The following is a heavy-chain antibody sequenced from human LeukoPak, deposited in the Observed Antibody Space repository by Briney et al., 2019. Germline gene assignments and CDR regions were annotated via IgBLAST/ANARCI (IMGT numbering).Heavy chain of an antibody. CDR2: FSGSGGST. CDR1: GFTFSSYA. Sequence: GGSLRLSCAASGFTFSSYAMSWVRQAPGKGLEWVSAFSGSGGSTYYAESMKGRITISRDNAENTLYLQMNNLRPDDTAFYFCVKEGVEYSYSYGDYWGQGTLVTVSS. D-gene: IGHD3-16*01. J-gene: IGHJ4*02. CDR3: VKEGVEYSYSYGDY. V-gene: IGHV3-23*01.